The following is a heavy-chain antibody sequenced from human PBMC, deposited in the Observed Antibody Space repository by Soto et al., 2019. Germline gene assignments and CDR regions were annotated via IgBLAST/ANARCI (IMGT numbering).Heavy chain of an antibody. Sequence: PGGSLRLSCAASGFTFRNFWMSWVRQAPGKGLEWVANIKDDGSNKYYADSVKGRFTISRDNSKNTLYLQMNSLRAEDTAVYYCARDECSGGSCLPHDYWGQGTLVTVSS. CDR3: ARDECSGGSCLPHDY. CDR1: GFTFRNFW. D-gene: IGHD2-15*01. V-gene: IGHV3-7*01. CDR2: IKDDGSNK. J-gene: IGHJ4*02.